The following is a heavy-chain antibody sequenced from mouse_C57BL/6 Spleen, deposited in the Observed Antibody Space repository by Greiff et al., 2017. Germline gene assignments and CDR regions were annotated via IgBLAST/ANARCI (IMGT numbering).Heavy chain of an antibody. Sequence: VQLQQPGAELVMPGASVKLSCKASGYTFTSYWMRWVKQRPGQGLEWIGEIDPSDSYTNYNQKFKGKSTLTVDKSSSTAYMQLSSLTSEDSAVYYCAREYYGRAGFAYWGQGTLVTVSA. CDR2: IDPSDSYT. D-gene: IGHD1-1*01. CDR3: AREYYGRAGFAY. V-gene: IGHV1-69*01. J-gene: IGHJ3*01. CDR1: GYTFTSYW.